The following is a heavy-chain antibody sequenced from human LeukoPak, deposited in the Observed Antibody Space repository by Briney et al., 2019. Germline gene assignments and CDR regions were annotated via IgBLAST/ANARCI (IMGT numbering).Heavy chain of an antibody. D-gene: IGHD3-3*01. J-gene: IGHJ4*02. CDR1: GGSVTSTNW. Sequence: PSETLSLTCAVSGGSVTSTNWWPWVRQPPGKGLEWIGEVHLDGRTNYNPSLKSRLIISVDLPENHISLKLTSWTTADTAVYYCAREGGFYRPLDYSGQGTLVTVSS. V-gene: IGHV4-4*02. CDR2: VHLDGRT. CDR3: AREGGFYRPLDY.